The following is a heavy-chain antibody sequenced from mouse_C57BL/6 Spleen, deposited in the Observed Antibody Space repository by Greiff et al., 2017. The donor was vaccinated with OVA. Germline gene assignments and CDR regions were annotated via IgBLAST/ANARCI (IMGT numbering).Heavy chain of an antibody. CDR3: ARDNYYYGSSYGYFDV. V-gene: IGHV5-16*01. J-gene: IGHJ1*03. D-gene: IGHD1-1*01. Sequence: EVKLMESEGGLVQPGSSMKLSCTASGFTFSDYYMAWVRQVPGKGLEWVANINYDGSSTYSLDSLKSRFIISRDNEKNSLYLQMSSLKSEDTATYYCARDNYYYGSSYGYFDVWGTGTTVTVSS. CDR1: GFTFSDYY. CDR2: INYDGSST.